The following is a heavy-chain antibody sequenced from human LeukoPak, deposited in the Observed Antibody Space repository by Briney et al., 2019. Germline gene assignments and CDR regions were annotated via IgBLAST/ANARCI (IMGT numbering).Heavy chain of an antibody. CDR2: ISSSGSTI. D-gene: IGHD5-18*01. J-gene: IGHJ4*02. V-gene: IGHV3-48*04. CDR1: GFRFNTYW. Sequence: PGGSLRLSCAASGFRFNTYWMSWVRQAPGKGLEWVSYISSSGSTIYYADSVKGRFTISRDNAKNSLYLQMNSLRAEDTAVYHCARGSGYSYGPTPKYFDYWGQGTLVTVSS. CDR3: ARGSGYSYGPTPKYFDY.